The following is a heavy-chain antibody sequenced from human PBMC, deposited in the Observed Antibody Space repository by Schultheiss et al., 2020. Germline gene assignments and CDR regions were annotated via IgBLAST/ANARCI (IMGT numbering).Heavy chain of an antibody. CDR2: IRYDGSNK. Sequence: GGSLRLSCAASGFTFSSYAMSWVRQAPGKGLEWVAFIRYDGSNKYYADSVKGRFTISRDNSKNTLYLQMNSLRAEDTAVYYCAKDSYYYDSSGYYLLDYWGQGTLVTVSS. J-gene: IGHJ4*02. V-gene: IGHV3-30*02. D-gene: IGHD3-22*01. CDR3: AKDSYYYDSSGYYLLDY. CDR1: GFTFSSYA.